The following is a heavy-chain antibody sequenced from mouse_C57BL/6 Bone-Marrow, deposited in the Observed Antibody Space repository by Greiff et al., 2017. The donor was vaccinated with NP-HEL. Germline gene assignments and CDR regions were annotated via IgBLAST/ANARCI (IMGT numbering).Heavy chain of an antibody. CDR1: GYSFTGYY. D-gene: IGHD1-1*01. J-gene: IGHJ3*01. V-gene: IGHV1-42*01. CDR3: ARGPPYYYGSSSWFAY. Sequence: VQLKQSGPELVKPGASVKISCKASGYSFTGYYMNWVKQSPEKSLEWIGEINPSTGGTTYNQKFKAKATLTVDKSSSTAYMQLKSLTSEDSAVYYCARGPPYYYGSSSWFAYWGQGTLVTVSA. CDR2: INPSTGGT.